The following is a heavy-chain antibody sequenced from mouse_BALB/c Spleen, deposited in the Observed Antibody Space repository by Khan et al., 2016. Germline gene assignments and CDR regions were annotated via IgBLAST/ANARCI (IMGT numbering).Heavy chain of an antibody. CDR2: IRNKANGYTT. CDR3: ARDSHGYDY. Sequence: EVELVESGGGLVQPGGSLRLSCATSGFTFTDYYMSWVRQPPGKALEWLGFIRNKANGYTTEYSASVKGRFTISRDNSQSILYLQMNTRRAEDIATYYCARDSHGYDYWGQGTTLTVSS. J-gene: IGHJ2*01. V-gene: IGHV7-3*02. D-gene: IGHD2-2*01. CDR1: GFTFTDYY.